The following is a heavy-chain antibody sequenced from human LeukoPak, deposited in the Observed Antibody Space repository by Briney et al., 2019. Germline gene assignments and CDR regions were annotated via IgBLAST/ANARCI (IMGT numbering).Heavy chain of an antibody. CDR1: GFTFGDYP. Sequence: GGSLRLSCAASGFTFGDYPMHWIRQTPGQGLEWVSLISPDGGRSFQADSVRGRFTISRHNSKNSLYLQMNSLRTEDTALYYCAKDMGGSGRNWASNWFDPWGQGTLVTVSS. CDR3: AKDMGGSGRNWASNWFDP. V-gene: IGHV3-43*02. J-gene: IGHJ5*02. D-gene: IGHD1-26*01. CDR2: ISPDGGRS.